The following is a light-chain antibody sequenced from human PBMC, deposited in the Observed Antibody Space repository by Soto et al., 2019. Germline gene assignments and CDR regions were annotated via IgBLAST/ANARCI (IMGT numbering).Light chain of an antibody. CDR1: QGIATG. V-gene: IGKV1D-16*01. CDR2: AAY. J-gene: IGKJ4*01. Sequence: DIQMTKSPSSLSASVGDRVTITCGASQGIATGSAWYQKKPEKAPKALIYAAYRLQSGAPSRFSGSGSGTAFNLTISGLQPEDFATYCWQQYNSHPLTFGGGTKVEIK. CDR3: QQYNSHPLT.